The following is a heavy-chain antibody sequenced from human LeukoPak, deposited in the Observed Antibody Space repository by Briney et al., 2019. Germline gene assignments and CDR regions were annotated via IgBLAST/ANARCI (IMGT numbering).Heavy chain of an antibody. CDR1: GGSISSYY. J-gene: IGHJ6*02. D-gene: IGHD3-16*01. Sequence: KPSETLSLTCTVSGGSISSYYWSWIRQPPGKGLEWIGYIYYSGSTNYNPSLKSRVTISVDTSKNQFSLKLSSVTAADTAVYYCAREGGHGMDAWGQGTTVTVSS. CDR2: IYYSGST. V-gene: IGHV4-59*01. CDR3: AREGGHGMDA.